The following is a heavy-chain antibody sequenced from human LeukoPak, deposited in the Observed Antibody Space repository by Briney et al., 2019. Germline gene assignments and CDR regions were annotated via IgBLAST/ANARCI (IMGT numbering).Heavy chain of an antibody. Sequence: GASVKVSCKASGYTFTGYYMHWVRQAPGQGLEWMGWINPNSGGTNYAQKFQGRVTMTRDTSISTAYMELSRLRSEDTAVYYCARDRGYYYYYYMDVWGKGTTVTVSS. V-gene: IGHV1-2*02. CDR3: ARDRGYYYYYYMDV. J-gene: IGHJ6*03. CDR2: INPNSGGT. D-gene: IGHD3-10*01. CDR1: GYTFTGYY.